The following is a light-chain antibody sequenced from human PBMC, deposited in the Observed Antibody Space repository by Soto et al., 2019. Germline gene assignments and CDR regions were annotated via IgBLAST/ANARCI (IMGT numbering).Light chain of an antibody. CDR3: LQYYNYPFT. V-gene: IGKV1-6*01. CDR1: KDIRND. CDR2: AVS. Sequence: ALQMTQSPSSLSASIGDIVTITCRTSKDIRNDLGWYQQKSGKAPQLLIYAVSSLQSGVPSRSSGSGSGTDFTLTISSLQPEDFATYYCLQYYNYPFTFGQGTKVEIK. J-gene: IGKJ2*01.